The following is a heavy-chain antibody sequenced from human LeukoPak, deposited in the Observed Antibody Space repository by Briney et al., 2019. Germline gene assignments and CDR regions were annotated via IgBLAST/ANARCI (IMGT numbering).Heavy chain of an antibody. J-gene: IGHJ6*02. CDR3: ARAVVAGTWYSGMDV. Sequence: PGGSLRLSCAASGFTFSTYRMNWVRQAPGKGLEWVSCISSSSTYIYSADSMKGRFTISRDNAKNSLYLQMNSLRVEDTAVYYCARAVVAGTWYSGMDVWGRRTTVTVSS. CDR1: GFTFSTYR. CDR2: ISSSSTYI. V-gene: IGHV3-21*01. D-gene: IGHD6-19*01.